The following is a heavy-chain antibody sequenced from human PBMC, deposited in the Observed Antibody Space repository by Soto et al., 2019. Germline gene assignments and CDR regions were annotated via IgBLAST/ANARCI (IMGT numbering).Heavy chain of an antibody. D-gene: IGHD1-1*01. CDR2: INHSGST. CDR3: ARGYSVNCLGYFDY. V-gene: IGHV4-30-2*01. CDR1: GGSISSGGYS. Sequence: PSETLSLTCAVSGGSISSGGYSWSWLRQPPGKGLEWIGKINHSGSTYYNPSLKSRVTISVDRTKRQFSLKLSSVTAADTAVYYCARGYSVNCLGYFDYWGQGALVTVSS. J-gene: IGHJ4*02.